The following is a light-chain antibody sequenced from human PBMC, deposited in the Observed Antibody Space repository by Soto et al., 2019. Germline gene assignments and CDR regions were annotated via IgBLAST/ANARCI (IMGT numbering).Light chain of an antibody. CDR1: SSNIGTGYD. J-gene: IGLJ1*01. CDR3: QSYDSSLSGKV. V-gene: IGLV1-40*01. Sequence: QSVLTQPPSVSGAPGQRVTISCTGSSSNIGTGYDVHWYQQLPGTAPKLLIYGYNNRPSGVPDRFSGSKSGTSASLAITGLQAEDEADYYCQSYDSSLSGKVFGSGTKLTVL. CDR2: GYN.